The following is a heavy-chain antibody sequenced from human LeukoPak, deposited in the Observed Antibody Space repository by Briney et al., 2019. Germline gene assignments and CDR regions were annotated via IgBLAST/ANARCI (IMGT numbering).Heavy chain of an antibody. Sequence: ASVKVSCKVSGYTLTELSMHWVLQAPGKGREWMGGVDPEDGEIIYAQKFQGRVTMTEDTSTDTAYMELSSLRSEDTAVYYCAIDVGELLTYWGQGTLVTVSS. CDR1: GYTLTELS. CDR3: AIDVGELLTY. J-gene: IGHJ4*02. V-gene: IGHV1-24*01. CDR2: VDPEDGEI. D-gene: IGHD1-26*01.